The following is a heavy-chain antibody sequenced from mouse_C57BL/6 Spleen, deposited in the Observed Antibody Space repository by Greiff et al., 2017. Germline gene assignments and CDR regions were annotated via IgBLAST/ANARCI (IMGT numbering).Heavy chain of an antibody. V-gene: IGHV3-6*01. D-gene: IGHD1-1*01. CDR1: GYSITSGYY. CDR2: ISYDGSN. CDR3: ARYYYGSSFYY. J-gene: IGHJ2*01. Sequence: EVQLQESGPGLVKPSQSLSLTCSVTGYSITSGYYWNWIRQFPGNKLEWMGYISYDGSNNYNPSLKNRISITRDTSKNQFFLKLNSVTTEDTATYYCARYYYGSSFYYWGQGTTLTVSS.